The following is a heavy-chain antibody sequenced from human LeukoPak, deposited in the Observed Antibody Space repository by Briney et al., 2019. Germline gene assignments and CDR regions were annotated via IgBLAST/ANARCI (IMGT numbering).Heavy chain of an antibody. CDR1: GFTFSSYW. D-gene: IGHD6-19*01. CDR2: IKQDGSED. V-gene: IGHV3-7*05. CDR3: ATHTSGWKGYFDY. J-gene: IGHJ4*02. Sequence: PGGSLRLSCAASGFTFSSYWMSWVRQAPGKGLEWVANIKQDGSEDYYVDSVKGRLTISRDNANNSLCLQMNSLRAEDTAMYYCATHTSGWKGYFDYWGQGTLVSVSS.